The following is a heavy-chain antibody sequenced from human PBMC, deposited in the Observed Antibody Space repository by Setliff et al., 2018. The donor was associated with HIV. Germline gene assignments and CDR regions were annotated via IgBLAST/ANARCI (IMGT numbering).Heavy chain of an antibody. Sequence: SVKVSCKASGGPFTSAFNWVRQVPGQGLEWMGEIIPIFGTANYAQNFGGRVTITADQSTTTSYLQLNSLRFEDTAIYYCASDSPAARFEELEDHYYYFMDVWGKGTTVTVSS. CDR3: ASDSPAARFEELEDHYYYFMDV. CDR1: GGPFTSA. V-gene: IGHV1-69*13. CDR2: IIPIFGTA. J-gene: IGHJ6*03. D-gene: IGHD3-10*01.